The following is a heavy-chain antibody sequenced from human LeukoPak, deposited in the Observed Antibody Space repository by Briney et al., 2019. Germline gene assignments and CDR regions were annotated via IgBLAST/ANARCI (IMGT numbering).Heavy chain of an antibody. D-gene: IGHD1-1*01. V-gene: IGHV4-34*01. Sequence: SETLSLTCAVYGGSFSGYYWSWIRQPPGKVLECIGEINHSGSTNYNPSLKSRVTISVDTSKNQFSLKLSSVTAADTAVYYCARVGGTGWFDPWGQGTLVTVSS. CDR3: ARVGGTGWFDP. CDR2: INHSGST. J-gene: IGHJ5*02. CDR1: GGSFSGYY.